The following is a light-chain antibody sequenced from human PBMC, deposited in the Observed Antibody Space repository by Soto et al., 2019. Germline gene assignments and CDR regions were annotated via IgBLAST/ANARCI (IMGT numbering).Light chain of an antibody. CDR1: ESIGKF. CDR3: QQRRNMPPT. V-gene: IGKV3-11*01. J-gene: IGKJ5*01. CDR2: DAS. Sequence: EVVLTQSPATLSLSPGERATLSCRASESIGKFLSWYRQIPGQAPRLLIYDASNRATGIPDSFSGGGSGTDFTLTISRLEPEHFALYYCQQRRNMPPTFRQGTRVEIK.